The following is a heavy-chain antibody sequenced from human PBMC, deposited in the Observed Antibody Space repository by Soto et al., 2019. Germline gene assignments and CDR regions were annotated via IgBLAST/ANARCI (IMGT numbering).Heavy chain of an antibody. D-gene: IGHD6-19*01. Sequence: QVQLQESGPGLVKPSGTLSLTCDVSGASISSSNWWTWVRQPPGKGLEWIGEIYHSGSTNFNPSLKSRVTISVDKSRNQISLKLRSATAADTAVYYCARDLDTTGWPDYWGQGILVTVSS. CDR1: GASISSSNW. V-gene: IGHV4-4*02. J-gene: IGHJ4*02. CDR3: ARDLDTTGWPDY. CDR2: IYHSGST.